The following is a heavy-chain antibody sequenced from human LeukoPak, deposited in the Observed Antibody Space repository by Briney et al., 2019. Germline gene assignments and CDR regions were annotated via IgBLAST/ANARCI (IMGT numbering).Heavy chain of an antibody. J-gene: IGHJ6*04. Sequence: GGSLRLSCAASGFIFSSYAISWVRQAPEKGLEWVSMISGSGESTNYADSVKGRFTFSRDNSENTVYLQMNSLRAEDTAIYYCAKGGRRGYSHGNLDVWGKGTTVTVSS. V-gene: IGHV3-23*01. D-gene: IGHD5-18*01. CDR2: ISGSGEST. CDR3: AKGGRRGYSHGNLDV. CDR1: GFIFSSYA.